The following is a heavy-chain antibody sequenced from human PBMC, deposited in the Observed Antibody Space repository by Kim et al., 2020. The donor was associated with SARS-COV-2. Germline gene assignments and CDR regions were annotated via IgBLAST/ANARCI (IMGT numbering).Heavy chain of an antibody. V-gene: IGHV3-23*01. Sequence: GGSLRLSCAASGFTFSSNVMNWVRQAPGKGLEWVSTIRGNGDSTYYADSVKGRFTISRDNSKNTVYLQMNSLRAEDTAVYYCTKDWQFDDWGQGTLVTVS. CDR3: TKDWQFDD. CDR2: IRGNGDST. J-gene: IGHJ4*02. CDR1: GFTFSSNV.